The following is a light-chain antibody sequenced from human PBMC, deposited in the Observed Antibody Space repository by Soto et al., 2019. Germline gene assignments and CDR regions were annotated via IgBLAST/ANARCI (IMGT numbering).Light chain of an antibody. Sequence: IVLTQSPDTLSLSPGERATLSCRASQSVSSNYLAWYQQKLGQAPRLLIYDASRRATGIPDRFSGSGSGTDFTLTISRLEPEDFVVYYCQQYGRSPPTFGQGTKVDI. CDR3: QQYGRSPPT. CDR2: DAS. J-gene: IGKJ1*01. CDR1: QSVSSNY. V-gene: IGKV3-20*01.